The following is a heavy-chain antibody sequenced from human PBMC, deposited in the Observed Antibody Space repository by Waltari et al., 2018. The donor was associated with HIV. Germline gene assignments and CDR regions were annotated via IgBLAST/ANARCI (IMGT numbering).Heavy chain of an antibody. V-gene: IGHV7-4-1*02. Sequence: QVHLVQSGSNLTKPGPLVRISGKSPGYSFNNYAMHWVRQAPGHGLEWMGWMNTNSGDPTYAQGFTGRFVFSLDTSISTTYLQINSLKPEDSAVNYCARSPAFWGQGTLVIVSS. CDR2: MNTNSGDP. CDR1: GYSFNNYA. J-gene: IGHJ4*02. CDR3: ARSPAF.